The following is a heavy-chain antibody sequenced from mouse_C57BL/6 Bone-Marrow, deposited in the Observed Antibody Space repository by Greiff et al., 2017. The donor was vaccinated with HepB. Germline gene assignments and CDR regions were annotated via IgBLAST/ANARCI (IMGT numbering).Heavy chain of an antibody. J-gene: IGHJ4*01. CDR1: GFTFTDYY. V-gene: IGHV7-3*01. CDR2: IRNKANGYTT. CDR3: ASLSSYAMDY. Sequence: EVQGVESGGGLVQPGGSLSLSCAASGFTFTDYYMSWVRQPPGEALEWLGFIRNKANGYTTEYSASVKGRFTISRENSQSILYLQMNALRAEDSATYYCASLSSYAMDYWGQGTSVTVSS. D-gene: IGHD6-1*01.